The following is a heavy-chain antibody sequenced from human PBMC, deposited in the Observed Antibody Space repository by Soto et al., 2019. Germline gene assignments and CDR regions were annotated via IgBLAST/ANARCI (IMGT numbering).Heavy chain of an antibody. CDR2: IKSKTDGGTT. CDR1: GFTFSNAW. V-gene: IGHV3-15*07. J-gene: IGHJ6*02. Sequence: PGGSLRLSCAASGFTFSNAWMNWVRQAPGKGLEWVGRIKSKTDGGTTDYAAPVKGRFTISRDDSKNTLYLQMNSLKTEDTAVYYCTTGIAARPYYYYGMDVWGQGTTVTVSS. D-gene: IGHD6-6*01. CDR3: TTGIAARPYYYYGMDV.